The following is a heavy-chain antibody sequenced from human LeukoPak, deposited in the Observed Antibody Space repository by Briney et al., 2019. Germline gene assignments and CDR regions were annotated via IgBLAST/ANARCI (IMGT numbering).Heavy chain of an antibody. J-gene: IGHJ4*02. Sequence: SSETLSLTCTVSGVSISSSYSYWGWIRQPPGMGLEWIGSIYYTGNTYYNASLKSRVTISVDKSKNQFSLKLSSMTAADTAVYYCARASYNVLTGYYSPDFDYWGQGTLVTVSS. CDR3: ARASYNVLTGYYSPDFDY. CDR2: IYYTGNT. D-gene: IGHD3-9*01. V-gene: IGHV4-39*07. CDR1: GVSISSSYSY.